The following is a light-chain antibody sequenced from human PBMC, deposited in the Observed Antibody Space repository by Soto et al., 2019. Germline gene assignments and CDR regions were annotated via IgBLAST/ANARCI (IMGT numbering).Light chain of an antibody. CDR2: DAS. CDR1: QSVGSY. V-gene: IGKV3-11*01. Sequence: EIVLTQSPATLSLSPGDRATLSFRASQSVGSYLGWYQQKPGQAPRLLIYDASNRATGIPARFSGSASGTELTLTISSLEPEDFAVYFCQQRSSSLTFGGGTKGDIK. CDR3: QQRSSSLT. J-gene: IGKJ4*01.